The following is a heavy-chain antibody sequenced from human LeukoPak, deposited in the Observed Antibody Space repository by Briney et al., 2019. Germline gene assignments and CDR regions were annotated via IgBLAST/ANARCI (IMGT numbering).Heavy chain of an antibody. Sequence: PSQTLSLTCTVSGGSISSGGYYWSWIRQHPGKGLEWIGYIYYSGSTYYNPSLKSRVTISVDRSKNQFSLKLSSVTAADTAVYYCARRGVPAAIQGLGDWFDPWGQGTLVTVSS. V-gene: IGHV4-31*03. D-gene: IGHD2-2*01. J-gene: IGHJ5*02. CDR3: ARRGVPAAIQGLGDWFDP. CDR1: GGSISSGGYY. CDR2: IYYSGST.